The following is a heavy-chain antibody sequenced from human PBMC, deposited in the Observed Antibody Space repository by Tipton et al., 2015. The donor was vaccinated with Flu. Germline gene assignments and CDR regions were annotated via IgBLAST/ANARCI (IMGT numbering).Heavy chain of an antibody. J-gene: IGHJ4*02. D-gene: IGHD2-2*01. CDR1: GGSISSDSYY. CDR2: IYTSGST. V-gene: IGHV4-61*02. Sequence: TLSLTCTVSGGSISSDSYYWSWIRQPAGKGLEWIGRIYTSGSTNYNPSLKSRVTISLDTSKNQFSLKLSSVTAADTAVYYCARDAQEHCSSSSSCSEFDYWGQGTLVTVFS. CDR3: ARDAQEHCSSSSSCSEFDY.